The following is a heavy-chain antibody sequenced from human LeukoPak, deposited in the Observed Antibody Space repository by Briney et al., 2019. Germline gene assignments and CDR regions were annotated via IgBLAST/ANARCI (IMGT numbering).Heavy chain of an antibody. D-gene: IGHD6-13*01. V-gene: IGHV1-46*01. CDR2: INPSGGST. CDR3: AKGGSSSWGPPYYYYYYMDV. CDR1: GYTFTGYY. Sequence: GASVKVSCKASGYTFTGYYMHWVRQAPGQGLEWMGIINPSGGSTSYAQKFQGRVTMTRDTSTSTVYMELSSLRSEDTAVYYCAKGGSSSWGPPYYYYYYMDVWGKGTTVTISS. J-gene: IGHJ6*03.